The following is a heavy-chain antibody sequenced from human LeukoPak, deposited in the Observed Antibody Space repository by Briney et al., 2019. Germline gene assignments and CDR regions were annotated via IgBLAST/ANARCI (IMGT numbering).Heavy chain of an antibody. V-gene: IGHV3-21*01. D-gene: IGHD1-26*01. J-gene: IGHJ4*02. CDR3: ARDDDGFSGSSPHDY. Sequence: GGSLRLSCAASGFTFSSYSMNWVRQAPGKGLEWVSSISSSSSYIYYADSVEGRFTISRDNAKNSLYLQMNSLRAEDTAVYYCARDDDGFSGSSPHDYWGQGTLVTVSS. CDR1: GFTFSSYS. CDR2: ISSSSSYI.